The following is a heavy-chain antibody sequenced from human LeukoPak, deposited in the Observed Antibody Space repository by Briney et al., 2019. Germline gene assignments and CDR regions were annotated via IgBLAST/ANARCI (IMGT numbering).Heavy chain of an antibody. Sequence: SETLSLTCAVYGGSFSGYYWSWIRQPPGKGLEWIGEINHSGSTNYNPSLKSRVTISVDTSKNQFSLKLSSVTAADTAVYYCARGPRVGMVYATPFDYWGQGTLVTVSS. CDR1: GGSFSGYY. J-gene: IGHJ4*02. V-gene: IGHV4-34*01. CDR2: INHSGST. D-gene: IGHD2-8*01. CDR3: ARGPRVGMVYATPFDY.